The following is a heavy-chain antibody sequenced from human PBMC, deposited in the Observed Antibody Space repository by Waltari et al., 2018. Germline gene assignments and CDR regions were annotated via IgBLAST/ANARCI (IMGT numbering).Heavy chain of an antibody. CDR3: ARDFYCSDGRCTDY. V-gene: IGHV3-21*01. J-gene: IGHJ4*02. CDR1: GLNFRSYS. D-gene: IGHD2-15*01. Sequence: EVQLVESGGGLVKPGGSLRRSCVVSGLNFRSYSLTWVRQAPGKGLEWVSYISDGSDYSYYADSVKGRFTISRDNAKNSLYLQMNRLRTDDTAVYYCARDFYCSDGRCTDYWGQGTLVTVSS. CDR2: ISDGSDYS.